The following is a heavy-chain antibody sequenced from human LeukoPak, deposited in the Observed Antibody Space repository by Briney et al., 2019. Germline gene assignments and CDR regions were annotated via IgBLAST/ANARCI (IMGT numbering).Heavy chain of an antibody. V-gene: IGHV1-18*01. J-gene: IGHJ3*02. D-gene: IGHD3-22*01. Sequence: GASVKVSCKASGGTFSSYTISWVRQAPGQGLEWMGWISAYNGNTNYAQKLQGRVTMTTDTSTSTAYMELRSLRSDDTAVYYCASLAGTYYYDSSGYYLDAFDIWGQGTMVTVSS. CDR2: ISAYNGNT. CDR3: ASLAGTYYYDSSGYYLDAFDI. CDR1: GGTFSSYT.